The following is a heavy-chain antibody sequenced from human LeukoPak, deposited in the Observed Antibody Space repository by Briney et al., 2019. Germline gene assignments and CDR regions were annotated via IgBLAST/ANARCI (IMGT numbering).Heavy chain of an antibody. CDR3: ARDNTVAAAFFDY. D-gene: IGHD6-13*01. CDR2: ISGSGDST. Sequence: GGSLRLSCAASGFTFSSYAMSWVRQAPGKGLEWVSAISGSGDSTYYGDSVKGRFTISRDNSKNTLYLQMNSLRAEDTAVYYCARDNTVAAAFFDYWGQGTLSPSPQ. CDR1: GFTFSSYA. V-gene: IGHV3-23*01. J-gene: IGHJ4*02.